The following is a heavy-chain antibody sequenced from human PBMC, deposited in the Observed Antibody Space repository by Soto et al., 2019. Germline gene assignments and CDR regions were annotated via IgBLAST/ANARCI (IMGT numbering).Heavy chain of an antibody. CDR3: ARTDQYCSSTICYNFVY. V-gene: IGHV1-69*13. CDR2: IIPIFGTA. D-gene: IGHD2-2*02. J-gene: IGHJ4*02. CDR1: GCTFSSYA. Sequence: SVKVSCKASGCTFSSYAISWVRQAPGQGLEWMGGIIPIFGTANYAQKFQGRVTITADESTRTAYMELSSLRSEETAVYYCARTDQYCSSTICYNFVYWGQGTLVTVSS.